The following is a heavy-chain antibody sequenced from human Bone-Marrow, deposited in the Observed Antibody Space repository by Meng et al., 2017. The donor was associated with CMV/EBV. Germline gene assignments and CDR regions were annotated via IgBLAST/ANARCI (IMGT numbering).Heavy chain of an antibody. CDR3: AREKGTGEVVGATGKCDV. Sequence: GGSLRLSCAGSGFTFSSYSMNWVRQAPGKGLEWVSSVSSSSSYIYYADSLKGRFTLSRDNAKNSLYLQMDSLTAEDTGVYYCAREKGTGEVVGATGKCDVWGQGTLVTGSS. V-gene: IGHV3-21*01. CDR1: GFTFSSYS. D-gene: IGHD1-26*01. J-gene: IGHJ4*02. CDR2: VSSSSSYI.